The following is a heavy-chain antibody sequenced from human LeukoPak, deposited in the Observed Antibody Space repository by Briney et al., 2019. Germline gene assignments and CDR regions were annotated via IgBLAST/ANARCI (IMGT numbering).Heavy chain of an antibody. J-gene: IGHJ4*02. Sequence: ASVKVSCKASGYTFTGYYMHWVRQAPGQGLEWMGRINPNSGGTNYAQKFQGRVTMTRDTSISTAYMELSRLRSDDTAVYYCAREYYDSSGYYSPDAHYFDYWGQGTLVTVSS. CDR3: AREYYDSSGYYSPDAHYFDY. D-gene: IGHD3-22*01. CDR1: GYTFTGYY. V-gene: IGHV1-2*06. CDR2: INPNSGGT.